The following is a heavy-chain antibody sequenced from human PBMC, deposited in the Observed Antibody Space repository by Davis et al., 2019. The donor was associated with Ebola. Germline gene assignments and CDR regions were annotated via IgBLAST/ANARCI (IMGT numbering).Heavy chain of an antibody. CDR2: ISYDGSNK. CDR1: GFTFSSYA. V-gene: IGHV3-30-3*01. CDR3: ARGKLLSDSLDI. J-gene: IGHJ3*02. Sequence: GESLKISCAASGFTFSSYAMHWVRQAPGKGLEWVAVISYDGSNKYYADSVKGRFTISRDNSKNTLYLQMNSLRAEDTAVYYCARGKLLSDSLDIWGQGTMVTVSS. D-gene: IGHD3-10*01.